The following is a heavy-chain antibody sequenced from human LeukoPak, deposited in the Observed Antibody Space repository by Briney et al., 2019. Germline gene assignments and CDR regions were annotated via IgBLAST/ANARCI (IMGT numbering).Heavy chain of an antibody. CDR3: ARVEHSSSWYGTTSAFDI. CDR2: INPSGGST. J-gene: IGHJ3*02. CDR1: GYTFTSYY. Sequence: VASVKVSCKASGYTFTSYYMHWVRQAPGQGLEWMGIINPSGGSTSYAQKFQGRVTMTRDTSTSTVYMELSSLRSEDTAVYYCARVEHSSSWYGTTSAFDIWGQGTMVTVSS. D-gene: IGHD6-13*01. V-gene: IGHV1-46*01.